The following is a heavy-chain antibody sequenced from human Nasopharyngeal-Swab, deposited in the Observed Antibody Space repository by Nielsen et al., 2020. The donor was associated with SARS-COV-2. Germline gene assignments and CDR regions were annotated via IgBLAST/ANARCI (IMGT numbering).Heavy chain of an antibody. D-gene: IGHD5-24*01. V-gene: IGHV3-33*01. CDR1: GFTFTSYA. CDR2: IWYDGSNK. J-gene: IGHJ6*02. Sequence: GESLKIPCATSGFTFTSYAMHWVRQAPGKGLQWVAFIWYDGSNKYYADSVRGRFTISRDNSKNTLSLQMNSLRAEDTAVYYCARDIQMGGMDVWGQGTTVTVSS. CDR3: ARDIQMGGMDV.